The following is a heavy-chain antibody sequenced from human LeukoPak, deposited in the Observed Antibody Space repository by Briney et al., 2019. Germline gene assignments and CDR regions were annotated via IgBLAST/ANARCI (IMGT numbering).Heavy chain of an antibody. J-gene: IGHJ4*02. V-gene: IGHV1-69*01. Sequence: SVKVSCKTSGGTLSSYAISWVRQAPGQGLEWMGGIIPIFNTTNYAQKFQARVTITADESTNTAYMELSSLRSEDTAVYYCATEYCTTSSCYPPFDYWGQGTLVTVSS. CDR3: ATEYCTTSSCYPPFDY. CDR2: IIPIFNTT. CDR1: GGTLSSYA. D-gene: IGHD2-2*01.